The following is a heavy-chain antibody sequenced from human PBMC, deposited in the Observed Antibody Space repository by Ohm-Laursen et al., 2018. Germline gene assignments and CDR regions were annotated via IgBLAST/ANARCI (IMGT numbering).Heavy chain of an antibody. D-gene: IGHD3-22*01. CDR1: GFTFSSYG. Sequence: SLRLSCVASGFTFSSYGMHWVRQAPGKGLEWVAVISYDGSNKYYADSVKGRFTISRDNSKNTLYLQMNSLRAEDTAVYYCARDEHYYESSGYYLEYWGQGTLVTVSS. CDR3: ARDEHYYESSGYYLEY. V-gene: IGHV3-33*05. J-gene: IGHJ4*02. CDR2: ISYDGSNK.